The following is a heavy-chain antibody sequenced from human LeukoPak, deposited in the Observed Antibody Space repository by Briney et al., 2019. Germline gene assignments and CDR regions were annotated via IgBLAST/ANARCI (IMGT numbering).Heavy chain of an antibody. J-gene: IGHJ3*02. CDR3: ARPGITAFDI. CDR2: ISSSGSIT. Sequence: PGGSLGLSCVASGFTLSSHNINWVRQAPGKGLEWVSHISSSGSITYYGDSVKGRITISRDNAKNSVSLYMNSLRAEDSAVYYCARPGITAFDIWGQGTMVTVSS. CDR1: GFTLSSHN. D-gene: IGHD3-10*01. V-gene: IGHV3-48*01.